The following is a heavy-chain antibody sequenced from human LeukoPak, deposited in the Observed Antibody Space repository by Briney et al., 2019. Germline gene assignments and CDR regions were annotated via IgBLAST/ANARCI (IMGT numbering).Heavy chain of an antibody. CDR2: IYYSGRT. CDR1: GDSVSRSDSY. D-gene: IGHD3-22*01. CDR3: ARRRYYDGSGYLE. Sequence: SETLSLTCSVSGDSVSRSDSYWDWIRQPPGKGLEWIGTIYYSGRTYYGPSLKSRVTMSVDPSNNQFSLNLRSVTAADTALYYCARRRYYDGSGYLEWGQGTLLSVSS. V-gene: IGHV4-39*01. J-gene: IGHJ1*01.